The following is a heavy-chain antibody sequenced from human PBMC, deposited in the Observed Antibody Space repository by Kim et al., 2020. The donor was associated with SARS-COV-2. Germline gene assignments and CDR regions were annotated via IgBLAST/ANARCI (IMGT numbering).Heavy chain of an antibody. CDR2: INHSGST. V-gene: IGHV4-34*01. J-gene: IGHJ6*02. Sequence: SETLSLTCAVYGGSFSGYYWSWIRQPPGKGLEWIGEINHSGSTNYNPSLKSRVTISVDTSKNQFSLKLSSVTAADTAVYYCARGGYIVVVPYYYYGMDVWGQGTTVTVSS. CDR3: ARGGYIVVVPYYYYGMDV. CDR1: GGSFSGYY. D-gene: IGHD2-2*01.